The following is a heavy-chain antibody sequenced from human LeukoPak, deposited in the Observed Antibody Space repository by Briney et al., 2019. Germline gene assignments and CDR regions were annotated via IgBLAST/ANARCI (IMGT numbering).Heavy chain of an antibody. CDR3: ARGGGQMYFDY. Sequence: GMSLRLSCAVSEVNFRHYAIHWVRQAPGKGLEWVAVIYSGGSTYYADSVKGRFTISRDNSKNTLYLQMNSLRAEDTAVYYCARGGGQMYFDYWGQGTLVTVSS. V-gene: IGHV3-66*01. CDR1: EVNFRHYA. CDR2: IYSGGST. J-gene: IGHJ4*02. D-gene: IGHD2-15*01.